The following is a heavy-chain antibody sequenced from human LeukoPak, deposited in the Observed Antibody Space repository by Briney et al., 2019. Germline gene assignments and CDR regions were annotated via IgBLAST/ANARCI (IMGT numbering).Heavy chain of an antibody. CDR3: TTGYASSWYV. J-gene: IGHJ4*02. CDR1: GFTFSNPW. Sequence: GSLRLSCAASGFTFSNPWMNWVRQAPGKGLGWVGHIKSKTDGGTTDYAAPVKGRFTISRDDSKNTLYLQMNSLKTEDTAVYYCTTGYASSWYVWGQGTLVTVSS. D-gene: IGHD6-13*01. CDR2: IKSKTDGGTT. V-gene: IGHV3-15*01.